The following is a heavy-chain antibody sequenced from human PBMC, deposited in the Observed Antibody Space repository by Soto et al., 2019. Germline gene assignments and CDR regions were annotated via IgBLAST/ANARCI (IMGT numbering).Heavy chain of an antibody. D-gene: IGHD5-12*01. Sequence: GGSLRLSCAASGFTFSDYYMSWIRQAPGKGMEWVSYISSSGSTIYYADSVKGRFTISRDNAKNSLYLQMNSLRAEDTAVYYCARDLREYSGYRGPAADYWGQGTLVTVSS. CDR1: GFTFSDYY. CDR2: ISSSGSTI. J-gene: IGHJ4*02. CDR3: ARDLREYSGYRGPAADY. V-gene: IGHV3-11*01.